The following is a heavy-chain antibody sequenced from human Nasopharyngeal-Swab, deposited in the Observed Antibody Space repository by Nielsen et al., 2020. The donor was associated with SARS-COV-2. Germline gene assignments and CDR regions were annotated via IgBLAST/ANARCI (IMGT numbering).Heavy chain of an antibody. J-gene: IGHJ3*02. CDR2: IWHDGSNK. V-gene: IGHV3-33*01. D-gene: IGHD5-18*01. Sequence: VRQMPGKGLEWVAVIWHDGSNKYYADSVKGRFTISRDNSKNTLYLQMNSLRAEDTAVYYCARDLTPMVIIYAFDMWGQGTRVTVSS. CDR3: ARDLTPMVIIYAFDM.